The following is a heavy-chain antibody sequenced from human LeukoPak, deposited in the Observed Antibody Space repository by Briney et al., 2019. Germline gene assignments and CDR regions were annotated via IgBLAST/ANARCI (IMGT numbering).Heavy chain of an antibody. CDR1: GDSVSSNGAA. J-gene: IGHJ6*02. V-gene: IGHV6-1*01. CDR3: ASSVRGYSGYDFRYYYYGMDV. Sequence: SQTLSLTCAISGDSVSSNGAAWSWLRQSPSRGLEWLGRTYYKSKWYDDYAVSVRSRIIIRPETSTNQFSLQLNSVTPEDTAVYSCASSVRGYSGYDFRYYYYGMDVWGQGTTVTVSS. CDR2: TYYKSKWYD. D-gene: IGHD5-12*01.